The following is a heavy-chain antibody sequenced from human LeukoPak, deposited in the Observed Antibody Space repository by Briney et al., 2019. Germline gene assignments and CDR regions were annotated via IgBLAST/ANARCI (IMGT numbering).Heavy chain of an antibody. D-gene: IGHD3-22*01. J-gene: IGHJ4*02. CDR2: IYTSGST. Sequence: SQTLSLTCTVSGGSISSGSYYWNWIRQPAGKGLEWIGRIYTSGSTNYNPSLKSRITISVDTSKNQFSLKLSSVTAADTAVYYCARGQEDSSGYYYGDYWGQGTLVTVSS. CDR1: GGSISSGSYY. CDR3: ARGQEDSSGYYYGDY. V-gene: IGHV4-61*02.